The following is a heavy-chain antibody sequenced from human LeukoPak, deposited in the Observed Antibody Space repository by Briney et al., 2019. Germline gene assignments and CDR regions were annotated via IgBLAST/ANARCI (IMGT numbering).Heavy chain of an antibody. J-gene: IGHJ4*02. Sequence: GASVKVSCKASGYTFTGYYMHWVRQAPRQGLEWMGWINPNSGGTNYAQKFQGRVTMTRDTSISTAYMELSRLRSDDTAAYYCAGESNDILTGYYSWGQGTLVTVSS. V-gene: IGHV1-2*02. D-gene: IGHD3-9*01. CDR3: AGESNDILTGYYS. CDR1: GYTFTGYY. CDR2: INPNSGGT.